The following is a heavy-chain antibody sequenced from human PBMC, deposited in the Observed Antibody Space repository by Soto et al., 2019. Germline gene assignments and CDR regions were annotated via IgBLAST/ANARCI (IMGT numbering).Heavy chain of an antibody. Sequence: ASVKVSCKASGYTFTSYGISWVRQAPGQGLEWMGWISAYNGITNYAQKLQGRVTMTTDTSTSTAYMELRSLRSDDTAVYYCAREGPGVYDILTGYYDSWGQGTLVTVSS. CDR3: AREGPGVYDILTGYYDS. J-gene: IGHJ5*02. CDR1: GYTFTSYG. V-gene: IGHV1-18*01. CDR2: ISAYNGIT. D-gene: IGHD3-9*01.